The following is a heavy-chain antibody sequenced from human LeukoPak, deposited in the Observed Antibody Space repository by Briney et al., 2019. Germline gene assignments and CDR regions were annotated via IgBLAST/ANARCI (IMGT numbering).Heavy chain of an antibody. Sequence: GASVKVSCKASGYTFTSYDINWVRQATGQGLEWMGWMNPNSGNTGYARKFQGRVTMTRNTSISTAYMELSSLRSEDTAVYYCARTASDYDSFDYWGQGTLVTVSS. CDR1: GYTFTSYD. CDR2: MNPNSGNT. CDR3: ARTASDYDSFDY. D-gene: IGHD4/OR15-4a*01. J-gene: IGHJ4*02. V-gene: IGHV1-8*01.